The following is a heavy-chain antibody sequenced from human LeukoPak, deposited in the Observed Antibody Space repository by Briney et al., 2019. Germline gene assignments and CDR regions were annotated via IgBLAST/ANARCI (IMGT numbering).Heavy chain of an antibody. J-gene: IGHJ6*03. CDR2: IIPILGIA. CDR1: GGTFSSYT. Sequence: SVKVSCKASGGTFSSYTISWVRQAPGQGLEWMGRIIPILGIANYAQKFQGRDTITADKSTSTAYMELSSLRSEDTAVYYCARAGWELRNYYYYMDVWGKGTTVTVSS. D-gene: IGHD1-26*01. CDR3: ARAGWELRNYYYYMDV. V-gene: IGHV1-69*02.